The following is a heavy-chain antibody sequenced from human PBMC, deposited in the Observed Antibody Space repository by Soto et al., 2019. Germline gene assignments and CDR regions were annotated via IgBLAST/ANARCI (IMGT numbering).Heavy chain of an antibody. CDR1: GFTFSNYW. V-gene: IGHV3-74*01. J-gene: IGHJ4*02. Sequence: EVPLVESGGGLVQPGGSLRLSCGASGFTFSNYWMHWVRQAPGEGLVWVSRINDDGSFTRFADSVKGRFTISRDNAKNTVHLQMNSLRVEDTAVYYCARVGGGSGNFDYWGQGTLVTVSS. CDR3: ARVGGGSGNFDY. CDR2: INDDGSFT. D-gene: IGHD3-10*01.